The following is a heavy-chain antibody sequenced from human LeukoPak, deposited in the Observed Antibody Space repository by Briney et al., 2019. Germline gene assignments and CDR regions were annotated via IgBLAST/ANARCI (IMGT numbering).Heavy chain of an antibody. J-gene: IGHJ4*02. V-gene: IGHV1-2*02. D-gene: IGHD6-19*01. CDR3: ARGPYSSGWYDY. Sequence: ASVKVSCKASGGTFSSYAISWVRQAPGQGLEWMGWINPNSGGTNYAQKFQGRVTMTRDTSISTAYMELSRLRSDDTAVYYCARGPYSSGWYDYWGQGTLVTVSS. CDR1: GGTFSSYA. CDR2: INPNSGGT.